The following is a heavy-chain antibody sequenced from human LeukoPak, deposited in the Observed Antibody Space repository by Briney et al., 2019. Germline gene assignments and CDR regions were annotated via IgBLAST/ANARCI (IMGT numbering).Heavy chain of an antibody. J-gene: IGHJ4*02. D-gene: IGHD6-13*01. V-gene: IGHV4-61*02. Sequence: SQTLSLTCTVSGGSISSGSYYWSWIRQPAGKGLEWIGRIYTSGSTNYNPSLKSRATISVDTSKNPFSLKLSSVTAADTAVYYCAREESYSSSWYVPYFDYWGQGTLVTVSS. CDR1: GGSISSGSYY. CDR2: IYTSGST. CDR3: AREESYSSSWYVPYFDY.